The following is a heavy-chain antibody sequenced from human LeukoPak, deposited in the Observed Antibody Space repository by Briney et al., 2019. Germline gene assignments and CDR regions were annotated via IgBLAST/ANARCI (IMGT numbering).Heavy chain of an antibody. V-gene: IGHV4-59*08. CDR3: ARHTKELPYYFDY. CDR1: GGSISSYY. D-gene: IGHD1-26*01. CDR2: IYYSGST. J-gene: IGHJ4*02. Sequence: SETLSLTCTVSGGSISSYYWSWIRQPPGKGLEWIGYIYYSGSTNYNPSLKSRVTISVDTSKNQFSLKLSSVTAADTAVYYCARHTKELPYYFDYWGQGTLVTVSS.